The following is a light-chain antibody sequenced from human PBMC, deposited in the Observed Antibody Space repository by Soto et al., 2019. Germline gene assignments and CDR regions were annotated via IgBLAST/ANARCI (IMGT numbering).Light chain of an antibody. CDR1: QSLLHSNGYNY. J-gene: IGKJ2*01. CDR2: AGS. CDR3: MQAVQTPRT. Sequence: DIVMTQSPLSLPVTPGEPASISCRSSQSLLHSNGYNYLDWYLQKPGQSPQLLIYAGSNRASGVPDRFNGSGSGKDFTLKISRVEAEDVGTSYYMQAVQTPRTFGPGTKLEIK. V-gene: IGKV2-28*01.